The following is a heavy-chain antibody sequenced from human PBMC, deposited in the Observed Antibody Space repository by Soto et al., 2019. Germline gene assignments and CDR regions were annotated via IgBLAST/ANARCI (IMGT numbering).Heavy chain of an antibody. D-gene: IGHD4-17*01. CDR2: ISYDGSSK. J-gene: IGHJ4*02. CDR3: AKAGATLTTHY. V-gene: IGHV3-30*18. Sequence: QVHLVESGGGIVQPGRTLRLSCAAAGITFNYCGMHWVRQAPGKGLEWLAFISYDGSSKYYADSVKGRFTISRDNSKNTLYLQMDSLRAGDTAVYYCAKAGATLTTHYWGQGTLVTVSS. CDR1: GITFNYCG.